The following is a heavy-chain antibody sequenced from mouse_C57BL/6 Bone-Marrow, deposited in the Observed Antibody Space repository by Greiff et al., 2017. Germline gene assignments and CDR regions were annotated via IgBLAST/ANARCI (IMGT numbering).Heavy chain of an antibody. CDR1: GYTFTSYW. V-gene: IGHV1-52*01. CDR2: IDPSDSET. J-gene: IGHJ2*01. Sequence: QVHVKQPGAELVRPGSSVKLSCKASGYTFTSYWMHWVKQRPIQGLEWIGNIDPSDSETHYNQKFKDKATLTVDKSSSTAYMQLSSLTSEDSAVYYCERSKSSLFDYWGQGTTLTVSS. D-gene: IGHD1-1*01. CDR3: ERSKSSLFDY.